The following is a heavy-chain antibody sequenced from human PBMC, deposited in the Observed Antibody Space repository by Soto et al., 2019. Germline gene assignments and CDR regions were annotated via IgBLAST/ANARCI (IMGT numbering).Heavy chain of an antibody. V-gene: IGHV3-23*01. CDR1: GFTFSSYA. J-gene: IGHJ4*02. D-gene: IGHD2-2*02. Sequence: GGSLRVSCAASGFTFSSYAMSWVRQAPGKGLEWVSAISGSGGSTYYADSVKGRFTISRDNSKNTLYLQMNSLRAEDTAVYYCAKEYFYCSSNSCYKFVRQLAFDYWGQGTLVTVSS. CDR2: ISGSGGST. CDR3: AKEYFYCSSNSCYKFVRQLAFDY.